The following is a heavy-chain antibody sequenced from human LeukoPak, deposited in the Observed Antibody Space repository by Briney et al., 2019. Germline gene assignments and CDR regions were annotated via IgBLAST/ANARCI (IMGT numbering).Heavy chain of an antibody. V-gene: IGHV3-30-3*01. Sequence: GGSLRLSCVGSGFTFRSYFINWVRQAPGKGLEWVAVISYDGSNKYYADSVKGRFTISRDNSKNTLYLQMNSLRAEDTAVYYCATKGRNYDFWSGSSNFDYWGQGILVTVSS. CDR1: GFTFRSYF. D-gene: IGHD3-3*01. CDR3: ATKGRNYDFWSGSSNFDY. CDR2: ISYDGSNK. J-gene: IGHJ4*02.